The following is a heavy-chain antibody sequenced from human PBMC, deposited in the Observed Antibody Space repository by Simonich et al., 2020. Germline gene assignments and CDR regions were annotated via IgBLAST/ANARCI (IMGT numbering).Heavy chain of an antibody. CDR2: SNPNRGGT. J-gene: IGHJ3*02. CDR1: GYTFTGYY. Sequence: QVQLVQSGAEVKKPGASVKVSCKASGYTFTGYYMHWVRQAPGQGLEWMGWSNPNRGGTNYAQKVQGRVTMTRDTSISTAYMELSRLRSDDTAVYYCARDPVVPAAIRNAFDIWGQGTMVTVSS. CDR3: ARDPVVPAAIRNAFDI. V-gene: IGHV1-2*02. D-gene: IGHD2-2*01.